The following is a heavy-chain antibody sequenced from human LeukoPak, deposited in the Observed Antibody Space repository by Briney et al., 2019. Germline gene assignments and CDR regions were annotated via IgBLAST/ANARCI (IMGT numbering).Heavy chain of an antibody. V-gene: IGHV4-34*01. D-gene: IGHD2-15*01. CDR3: ARVTYCSGGSCYSFPDY. CDR1: GGSFSGYY. Sequence: SETLSLTCAVYGGSFSGYYWSWLRQPPGKGLEWIREINHSGSTKYNASLKSRVTISVDSSKNQFSLKLSSVTAADTAVYYCARVTYCSGGSCYSFPDYWGQGTLVTVSS. J-gene: IGHJ4*02. CDR2: INHSGST.